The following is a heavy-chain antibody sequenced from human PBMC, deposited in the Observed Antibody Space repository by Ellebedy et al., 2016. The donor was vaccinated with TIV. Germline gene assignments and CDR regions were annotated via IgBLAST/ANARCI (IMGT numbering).Heavy chain of an antibody. CDR2: LYSDWTT. CDR1: GFTVSSNH. Sequence: GESLKISXAASGFTVSSNHMSWVRQAPGKGLEWVSSLYSDWTTYYRDSVKGRFTISRDISTNTVYVQMNSLRAEDTAVYYCVRDFTGHWTLDYWGQGTLVTVSS. V-gene: IGHV3-66*02. D-gene: IGHD3-9*01. J-gene: IGHJ4*02. CDR3: VRDFTGHWTLDY.